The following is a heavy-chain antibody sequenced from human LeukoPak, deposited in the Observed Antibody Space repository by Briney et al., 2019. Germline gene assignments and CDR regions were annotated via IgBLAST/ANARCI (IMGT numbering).Heavy chain of an antibody. CDR1: GFTFSSYA. D-gene: IGHD6-19*01. CDR3: AREGPSSGWYYLYYYYYMDV. V-gene: IGHV3-23*01. Sequence: QPGGSLRLSCAASGFTFSSYAMSWVRQAPGKGLEWVSAISGSGGSTYYADSVKGRFTISRDNSKNTLYLQMNSLRAEDTAVYYCAREGPSSGWYYLYYYYYMDVWGKGTTVTVSS. J-gene: IGHJ6*03. CDR2: ISGSGGST.